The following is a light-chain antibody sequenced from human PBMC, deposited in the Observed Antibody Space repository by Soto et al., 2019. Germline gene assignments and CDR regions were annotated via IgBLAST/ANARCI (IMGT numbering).Light chain of an antibody. CDR1: SSDVGGYNY. CDR3: SSYAGSNYV. Sequence: SVLTQPASACGSPGQSVTISCTGTSSDVGGYNYVSWYQQHPGKAPKLMIYEVSKRPSGVPDRFSGSKSGNTASLTVSGLQAEDEADYYCSSYAGSNYVFGTGTKVTVL. CDR2: EVS. J-gene: IGLJ1*01. V-gene: IGLV2-8*01.